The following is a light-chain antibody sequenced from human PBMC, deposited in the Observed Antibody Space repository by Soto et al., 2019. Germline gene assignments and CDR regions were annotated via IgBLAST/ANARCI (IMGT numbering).Light chain of an antibody. J-gene: IGKJ1*01. CDR2: GAS. CDR1: QSVSANY. V-gene: IGKV3-20*01. CDR3: QQYGSLPWT. Sequence: EIVLTQSPGTLSLSPGEEATLSCRASQSVSANYLAWYQQKPGQAPRPLIYGASSRAIGIPDRFSGSGSGTDFTLTISRLEPEDFAVYYCQQYGSLPWTFGPGTKVELK.